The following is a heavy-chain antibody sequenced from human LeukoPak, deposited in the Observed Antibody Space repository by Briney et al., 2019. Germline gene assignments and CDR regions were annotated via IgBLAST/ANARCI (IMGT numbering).Heavy chain of an antibody. CDR1: GFTFSSYG. Sequence: GGSLRLSCAASGFTFSSYGMHWVRQAPGKGLEWVSSISSSSSYIYYADSVKGRFTISRDNAKNSLYLQMNSLRAEDTAVYYCAREGYYDISGYQNFDYWGQGTLVTVSS. J-gene: IGHJ4*02. V-gene: IGHV3-21*01. CDR2: ISSSSSYI. D-gene: IGHD3-22*01. CDR3: AREGYYDISGYQNFDY.